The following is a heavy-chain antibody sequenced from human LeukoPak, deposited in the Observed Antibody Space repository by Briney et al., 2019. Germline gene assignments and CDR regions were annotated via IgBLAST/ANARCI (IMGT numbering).Heavy chain of an antibody. CDR3: VRLYKIEGADL. J-gene: IGHJ2*01. CDR1: GFTFSTYW. D-gene: IGHD1-14*01. V-gene: IGHV3-74*01. Sequence: GGSLRLSCAASGFTFSTYWMHWVRQTPGKGLEWVSSIRNDGTTTNYADSVKGRFTISSANAKNTPYLQMTGMEAEDTAVYYCVRLYKIEGADLWGRGTLVTVSS. CDR2: IRNDGTTT.